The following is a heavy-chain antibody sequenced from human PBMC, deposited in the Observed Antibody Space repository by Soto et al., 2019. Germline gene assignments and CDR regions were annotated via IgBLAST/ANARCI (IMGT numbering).Heavy chain of an antibody. V-gene: IGHV3-23*01. CDR1: GFSFGSYA. Sequence: GGSLRLSCAASGFSFGSYAPSWVRQAPGKGLEWVSTISGSDGKTFYADSVKGRFSISRDTSQSTLYLQMNSLRADDTAMYYCARWSYLDYWGQGTRVTVSS. CDR2: ISGSDGKT. CDR3: ARWSYLDY. J-gene: IGHJ4*02. D-gene: IGHD3-3*01.